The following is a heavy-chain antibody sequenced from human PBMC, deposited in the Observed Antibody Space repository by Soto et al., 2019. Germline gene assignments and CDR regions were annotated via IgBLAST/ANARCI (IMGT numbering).Heavy chain of an antibody. CDR1: GYTFTRHY. CDR3: VRDEVEVPAALYYFDY. V-gene: IGHV1-46*01. Sequence: QVQLVQSGAEVKKPGASVKVSCKASGYTFTRHYMHWVRQAPGQGLQWMGTINPSGGSTSYAQTFQGRVTMTRDTSTSTVYMELSSLRSEDTAVYYCVRDEVEVPAALYYFDYWGQGTLVTVSS. J-gene: IGHJ4*02. D-gene: IGHD2-2*01. CDR2: INPSGGST.